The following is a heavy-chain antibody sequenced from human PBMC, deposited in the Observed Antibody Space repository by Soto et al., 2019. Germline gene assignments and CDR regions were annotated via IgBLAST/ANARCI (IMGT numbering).Heavy chain of an antibody. V-gene: IGHV5-51*01. Sequence: AGESLKISCQSSGYTFSNFWIGWVRQLPGKGLEWMGIIYPGDHETRYSPSFHGKVIISADRSINTAYLQWNSLEASDTAFYFCARSPRSSPYFDYWGQGALVTVSS. CDR1: GYTFSNFW. CDR2: IYPGDHET. CDR3: ARSPRSSPYFDY. D-gene: IGHD6-13*01. J-gene: IGHJ4*02.